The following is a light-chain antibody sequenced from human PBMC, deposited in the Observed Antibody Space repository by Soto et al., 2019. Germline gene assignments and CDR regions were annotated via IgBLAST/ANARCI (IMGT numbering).Light chain of an antibody. CDR2: DAS. CDR1: QSVSSY. J-gene: IGKJ2*01. Sequence: DIVLTQSPATLSLSPGERATLSCRASQSVSSYLAWYQQRPGHVPRLLIYDASKRATGIPARFSASGSGTDFTLTISGLEPEDFAIYFCQQRSNWPPMYTFGQGTKLEIK. CDR3: QQRSNWPPMYT. V-gene: IGKV3-11*01.